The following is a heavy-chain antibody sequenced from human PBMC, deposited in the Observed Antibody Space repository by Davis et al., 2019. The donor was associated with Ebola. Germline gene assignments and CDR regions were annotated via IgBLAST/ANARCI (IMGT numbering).Heavy chain of an antibody. J-gene: IGHJ2*01. CDR1: GGYISGYY. Sequence: SETLSLTCTVSGGYISGYYWSWIRQHPGKGLEWIGYIYYSGSTYYNPSLKSRVTISVDTSKNQFSLKLSSVTAADTAVYYCARVSYDTSPGNWYFDLWGRGTLVTVSS. V-gene: IGHV4-31*03. CDR2: IYYSGST. D-gene: IGHD3-22*01. CDR3: ARVSYDTSPGNWYFDL.